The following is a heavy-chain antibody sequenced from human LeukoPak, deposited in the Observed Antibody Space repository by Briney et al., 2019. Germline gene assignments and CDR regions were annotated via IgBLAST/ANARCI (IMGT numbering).Heavy chain of an antibody. CDR2: INPSGGST. Sequence: ASVRVSCKASGYSFTNYYMHWVRQAPGQGLEWMTMINPSGGSTTYAQNFQGRVTVTRDMSTSTVYMELSSLSSEDTAVYYCARTRRYYFDYWGQGTLVTVSS. V-gene: IGHV1-46*01. CDR1: GYSFTNYY. J-gene: IGHJ4*02. CDR3: ARTRRYYFDY.